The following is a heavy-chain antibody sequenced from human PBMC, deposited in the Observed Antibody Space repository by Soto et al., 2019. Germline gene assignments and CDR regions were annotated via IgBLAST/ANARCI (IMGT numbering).Heavy chain of an antibody. D-gene: IGHD3-22*01. J-gene: IGHJ4*02. CDR2: INWNSGRI. V-gene: IGHV3-9*01. CDR1: GFTFDDYA. Sequence: VQLVESGGGLVQPGRSLRLSCAASGFTFDDYALHWVRRAPGKGLEWVSGINWNSGRIGYADSVKGRFSISRDNAKNSLYLEMNSLGPEDTAFYYCAKGQGAYYSDSSSDYTFDHWGQVTLVTVSS. CDR3: AKGQGAYYSDSSSDYTFDH.